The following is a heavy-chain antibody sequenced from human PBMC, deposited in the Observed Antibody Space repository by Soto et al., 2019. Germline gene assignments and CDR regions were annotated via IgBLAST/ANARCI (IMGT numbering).Heavy chain of an antibody. CDR3: ARDGGKGYIYGYVVRYYYYMDV. J-gene: IGHJ6*03. V-gene: IGHV1-69*04. D-gene: IGHD5-18*01. Sequence: SVKVSCKASGGTFSSYTISWVRQAPGQGLEWMGRIIPILGIANYAQKFQGRVTITADKSTSTAYMELSSLRSEDTAVYYCARDGGKGYIYGYVVRYYYYMDVWGKGTTVTVSS. CDR2: IIPILGIA. CDR1: GGTFSSYT.